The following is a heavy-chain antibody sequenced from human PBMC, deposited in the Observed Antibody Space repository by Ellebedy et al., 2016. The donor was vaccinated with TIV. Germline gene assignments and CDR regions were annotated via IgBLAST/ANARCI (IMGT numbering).Heavy chain of an antibody. D-gene: IGHD3-10*01. J-gene: IGHJ6*02. CDR1: GFTFSSYA. CDR2: ISGSGGST. Sequence: GGSLRLSXAASGFTFSSYAMSWVRQAPGKGLEWVSAISGSGGSTYYADSVKGRFTISRDNSKNTLYLQMNSRRAEDTAVYYCAKNTLLGFGEFPYYYYYGMDVWGQGTTVTVSS. CDR3: AKNTLLGFGEFPYYYYYGMDV. V-gene: IGHV3-23*01.